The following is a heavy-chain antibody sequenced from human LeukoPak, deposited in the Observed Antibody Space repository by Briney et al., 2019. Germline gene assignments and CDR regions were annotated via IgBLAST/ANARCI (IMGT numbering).Heavy chain of an antibody. CDR2: ISGSGGST. V-gene: IGHV3-23*01. CDR1: GFTFSSYW. J-gene: IGHJ4*02. Sequence: GGSLRLSCAASGFTFSSYWMHWVRQAPGKGLEWVSAISGSGGSTYYADSVKGRFTISRDNSKNTLYLQMNSLRAEDTAVYYCAKDLLSGSYDYWGQGTLVTVSS. CDR3: AKDLLSGSYDY. D-gene: IGHD1-26*01.